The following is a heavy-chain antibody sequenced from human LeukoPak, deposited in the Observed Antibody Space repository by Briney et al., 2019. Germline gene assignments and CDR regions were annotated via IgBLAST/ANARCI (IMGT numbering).Heavy chain of an antibody. D-gene: IGHD4-17*01. Sequence: GGSLRLSCAASGFTVSSNYMSWVRQAPGKGLEWVSVICSGGSTYYADSVKGRFTISRDNSKNTLYLQMNSLRAEDTAVYYCASTVTTPYYYYGMDVWGQGTTVTVSS. CDR1: GFTVSSNY. CDR2: ICSGGST. V-gene: IGHV3-66*01. J-gene: IGHJ6*02. CDR3: ASTVTTPYYYYGMDV.